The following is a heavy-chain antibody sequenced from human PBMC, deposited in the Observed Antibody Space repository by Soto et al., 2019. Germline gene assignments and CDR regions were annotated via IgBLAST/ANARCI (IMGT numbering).Heavy chain of an antibody. D-gene: IGHD6-19*01. CDR1: GSSISGHY. V-gene: IGHV4-59*11. Sequence: SEPLSLTCTVSGSSISGHYWTWIRQPPGKGLEWIGYIFYSGSTNYNPSLKSRVTISVDTSKNQFSLKLSSVTAADTAVNYCARVGSSGWSPDYWGPGTLVTVS. J-gene: IGHJ4*02. CDR2: IFYSGST. CDR3: ARVGSSGWSPDY.